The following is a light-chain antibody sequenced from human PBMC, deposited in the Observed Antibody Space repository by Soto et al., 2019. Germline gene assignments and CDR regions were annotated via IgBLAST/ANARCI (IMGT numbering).Light chain of an antibody. Sequence: EIVLTQSPGTLSLSPGERATLSCRASQSVSSSYLAWSQQKPGQAPRLLIYGASSRATGIPDRFSGSGSGTDFTLTISRVEPEDCAVYFCQQYGSSRTFGQGTQV. CDR1: QSVSSSY. CDR3: QQYGSSRT. V-gene: IGKV3-20*01. J-gene: IGKJ1*01. CDR2: GAS.